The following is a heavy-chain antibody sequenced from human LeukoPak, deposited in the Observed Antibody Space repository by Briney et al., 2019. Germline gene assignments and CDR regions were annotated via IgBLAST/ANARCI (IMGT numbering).Heavy chain of an antibody. CDR3: ANLGGRFGEFLTDY. J-gene: IGHJ4*02. V-gene: IGHV4-4*02. CDR1: GGSISSSNW. D-gene: IGHD3-10*01. Sequence: SETLSLTCAVSGGSISSSNWWSWVRQPPGKGLEWIGEIYHSGSTNYNPSLKSRVTISVDKSKNQFSLKLSSVTAADTAVYYCANLGGRFGEFLTDYWGQGTLVTVSS. CDR2: IYHSGST.